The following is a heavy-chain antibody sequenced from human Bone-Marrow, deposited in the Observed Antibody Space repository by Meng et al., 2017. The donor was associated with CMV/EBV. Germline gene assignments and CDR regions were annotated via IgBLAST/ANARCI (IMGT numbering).Heavy chain of an antibody. V-gene: IGHV3-30*04. CDR1: GFTFSSYA. CDR2: ISYDGSNK. Sequence: GGSLRLSCAASGFTFSSYAMHWVRQAPGKGLEWVAVISYDGSNKYYADSVKGRFTISRDNSKNTLYLQMNSLRAEDTAVYYCSVAATPYYYYGMDVWGQGTTVTVSS. CDR3: SVAATPYYYYGMDV. J-gene: IGHJ6*02. D-gene: IGHD2-15*01.